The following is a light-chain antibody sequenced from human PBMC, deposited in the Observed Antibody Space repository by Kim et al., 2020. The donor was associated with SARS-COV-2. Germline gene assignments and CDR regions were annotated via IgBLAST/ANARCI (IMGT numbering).Light chain of an antibody. CDR1: NANIGNNY. CDR3: GTWDSSLSAGV. V-gene: IGLV1-51*01. CDR2: DDN. Sequence: GQKVTTSCSGSNANIGNNYVAWYKQLPGTAPKLLIYDDNKRPSGIPDRFSGSKSGTSATLGITGLQTGDEADYYCGTWDSSLSAGVFGGGTQLTVL. J-gene: IGLJ3*02.